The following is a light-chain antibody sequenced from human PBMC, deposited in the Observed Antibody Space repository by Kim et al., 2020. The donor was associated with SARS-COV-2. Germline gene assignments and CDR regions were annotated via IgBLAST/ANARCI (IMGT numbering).Light chain of an antibody. J-gene: IGKJ2*01. CDR2: AAA. CDR3: QQSYSTPYT. CDR1: QSVNQF. V-gene: IGKV1-39*01. Sequence: SASVGDRGSLPCRASQSVNQFLNWYQQEAGKAPKLLIYAAATLQSGVPTRFSGSGSETEFTLTISSLQAEDFATYYCQQSYSTPYTFGQGTKLEI.